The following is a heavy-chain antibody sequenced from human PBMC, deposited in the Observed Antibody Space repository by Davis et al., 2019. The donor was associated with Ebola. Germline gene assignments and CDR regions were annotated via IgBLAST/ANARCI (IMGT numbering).Heavy chain of an antibody. V-gene: IGHV3-23*01. CDR3: ARVARFLEWLSFDY. CDR2: ISGSGGST. Sequence: GESLKISCAASGFTFSSYAMSWVRQAPGKGLEWVSAISGSGGSTYYADSVKGRFTISRDNSKNTLYLQMNSLRAEDTAVYYCARVARFLEWLSFDYWGQGTLVTVSS. J-gene: IGHJ4*02. D-gene: IGHD3-3*01. CDR1: GFTFSSYA.